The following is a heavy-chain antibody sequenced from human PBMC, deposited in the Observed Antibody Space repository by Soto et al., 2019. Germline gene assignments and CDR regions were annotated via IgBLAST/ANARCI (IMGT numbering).Heavy chain of an antibody. V-gene: IGHV3-23*01. CDR2: IDGSGGTT. Sequence: GSLRLSCAASGFTFSSYWMTWVRQAPGKGLEWVSTIDGSGGTTYYADSVKGRFTISRDNSINTVFLQMNSLRADDTALYFCAKNSGWFNTWGQGALVTVSS. CDR3: AKNSGWFNT. D-gene: IGHD3-10*01. CDR1: GFTFSSYW. J-gene: IGHJ5*02.